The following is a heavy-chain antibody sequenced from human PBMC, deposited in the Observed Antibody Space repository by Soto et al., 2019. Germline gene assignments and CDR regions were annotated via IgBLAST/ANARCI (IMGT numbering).Heavy chain of an antibody. J-gene: IGHJ4*02. CDR2: ISSSSSTI. D-gene: IGHD4-17*01. CDR3: AKDRGVQVTTRFFDY. CDR1: GFTFSSYG. V-gene: IGHV3-48*01. Sequence: GGSLRLSCTASGFTFSSYGMNWVRQAPGKGLEWVSSISSSSSTIYYADSVRGRFTISRDNAKNSLYLQMNSLRAEDTAVYYCAKDRGVQVTTRFFDYSGQGPLLSVSS.